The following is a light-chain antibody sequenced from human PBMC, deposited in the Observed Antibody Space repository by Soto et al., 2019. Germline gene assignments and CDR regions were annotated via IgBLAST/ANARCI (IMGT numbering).Light chain of an antibody. CDR3: RSYTSIHSYT. Sequence: QSVLTQPASVSGSPGQSIAISCTGTCSDVGGYDYVSWYQQHAGKAPKLMIYDVSNRPSGVPNRFSGSKSGNTASLTISGLRAEDVVECYCRSYTSIHSYTFG. V-gene: IGLV2-14*01. CDR1: CSDVGGYDY. J-gene: IGLJ1*01. CDR2: DVS.